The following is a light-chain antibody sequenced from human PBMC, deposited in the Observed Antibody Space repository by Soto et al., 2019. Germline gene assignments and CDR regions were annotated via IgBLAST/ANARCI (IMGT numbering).Light chain of an antibody. CDR3: GSWDSSLSAYV. J-gene: IGLJ1*01. CDR2: DDD. V-gene: IGLV1-51*01. Sequence: QSVMSQPPSVSAAPGQRVTISCSGSSSNIGGNSVSWYQQLPGTDPKLLIYDDDQRPSGIPDRFSGSKSGTSATLGITGFQTGDEADYYCGSWDSSLSAYVFGTGTKLTVL. CDR1: SSNIGGNS.